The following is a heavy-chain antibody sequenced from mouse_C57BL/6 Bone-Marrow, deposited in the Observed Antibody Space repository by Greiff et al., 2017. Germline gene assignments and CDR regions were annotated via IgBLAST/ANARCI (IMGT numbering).Heavy chain of an antibody. D-gene: IGHD1-1*01. CDR1: GYTFTSYG. V-gene: IGHV1-81*01. CDR3: ARGSWGSSPRYWYFDV. CDR2: IYPRSGNT. Sequence: VQLQQSGAELARPGASVKLSCKASGYTFTSYGISWVKQRTGQGLEWIGEIYPRSGNTYYNEKFKGKATLTADKSSSTAYLELRSLTSEDSAVYFGARGSWGSSPRYWYFDVWGTGTTVTVSS. J-gene: IGHJ1*03.